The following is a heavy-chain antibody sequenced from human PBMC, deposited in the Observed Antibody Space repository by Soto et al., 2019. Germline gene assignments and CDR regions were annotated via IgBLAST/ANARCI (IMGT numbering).Heavy chain of an antibody. V-gene: IGHV5-51*01. CDR1: GYSFTSYW. Sequence: PGESLKISCKGSGYSFTSYWIGWVRQMPGKGLEWMGIIYPGDSDTRYSPSFQGEVTISADKSISTAYLQWSRLKASDTAMYYCVRSMYPAARPYWFDPWGQGTLVTVSS. J-gene: IGHJ5*02. CDR2: IYPGDSDT. D-gene: IGHD6-6*01. CDR3: VRSMYPAARPYWFDP.